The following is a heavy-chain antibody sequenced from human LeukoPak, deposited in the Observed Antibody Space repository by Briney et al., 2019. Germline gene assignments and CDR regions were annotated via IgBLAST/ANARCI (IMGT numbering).Heavy chain of an antibody. J-gene: IGHJ4*02. CDR2: ISSSGSYI. D-gene: IGHD6-13*01. V-gene: IGHV3-21*06. CDR1: AFTFSTYT. Sequence: GGSLRLSCAASAFTFSTYTMNWVRQAPGKGLEWVSSISSSGSYIYYADSVKGRFTISRDNAKNSVYLQMNSLRVEDTAVYYCARELEAAGAAFDYWGQGTLVTVSS. CDR3: ARELEAAGAAFDY.